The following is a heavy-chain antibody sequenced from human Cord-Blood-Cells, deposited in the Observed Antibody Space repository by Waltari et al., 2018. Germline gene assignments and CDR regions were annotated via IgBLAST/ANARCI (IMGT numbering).Heavy chain of an antibody. V-gene: IGHV4-39*07. CDR1: GGSISSSSYY. CDR2: IYYSGST. J-gene: IGHJ5*02. D-gene: IGHD5-12*01. CDR3: ARLCVEMATIFFDP. Sequence: QLQLQESGPGLVKPSETLSLTCTVSGGSISSSSYYWGWIRQPPGKGLEWIGSIYYSGSTYENPARKSRVTISVDTSKNQFSLKLSSVTAADTAVYYCARLCVEMATIFFDPWGQGTLVTVSS.